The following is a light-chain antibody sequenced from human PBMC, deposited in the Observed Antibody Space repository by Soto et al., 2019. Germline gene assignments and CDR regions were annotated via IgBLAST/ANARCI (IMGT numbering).Light chain of an antibody. J-gene: IGLJ2*01. CDR1: TGAVTSGHY. CDR2: DTN. CDR3: LLSYSGARLVV. V-gene: IGLV7-46*01. Sequence: QAVVTQEPSLTVSPGGTVTLTCGSSTGAVTSGHYPYWFQQKPGQAPRTLIYDTNNKHSWTPARFSGSLLGGKAALTLSGAQPEDEADYYCLLSYSGARLVVFGGGTQLTVL.